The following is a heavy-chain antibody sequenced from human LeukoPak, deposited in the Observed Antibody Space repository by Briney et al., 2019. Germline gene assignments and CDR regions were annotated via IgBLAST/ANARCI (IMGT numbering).Heavy chain of an antibody. CDR2: ISSSSSTI. V-gene: IGHV3-48*04. D-gene: IGHD3-22*01. J-gene: IGHJ4*02. Sequence: PGGSLRLSCAASGFTFSSYSMNWVRQAPGKGLEWVSYISSSSSTIYYADSVKGRFTISRDNAKNSLYLQMNSLRAEDTAVYYCASATSYYYHDSSGYPWYFDYWGQGTLVTVSS. CDR1: GFTFSSYS. CDR3: ASATSYYYHDSSGYPWYFDY.